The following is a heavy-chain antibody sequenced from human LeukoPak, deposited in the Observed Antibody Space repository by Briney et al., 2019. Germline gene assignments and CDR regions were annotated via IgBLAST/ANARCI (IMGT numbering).Heavy chain of an antibody. V-gene: IGHV3-23*01. CDR3: ARVRGWKYFDY. CDR1: GFTFSSYA. CDR2: ISGSGGST. D-gene: IGHD1-1*01. Sequence: GGSLRLSCAASGFTFSSYAMSWVRQAPGKGLEWVSAISGSGGSTYYADSVKGRFTISRDDPKNTLYLQMNSLRAEDTAVYYCARVRGWKYFDYWGQGTLVTVSS. J-gene: IGHJ4*02.